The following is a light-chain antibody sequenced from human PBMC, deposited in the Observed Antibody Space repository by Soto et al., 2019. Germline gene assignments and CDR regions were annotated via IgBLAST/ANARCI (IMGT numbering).Light chain of an antibody. CDR1: SSDVGGYNY. J-gene: IGLJ2*01. V-gene: IGLV2-14*01. CDR3: SSYTSSSTLL. Sequence: QSVLTQPASVSGSPGQSITISCTGTSSDVGGYNYVSWYQQHPGKAPKLMIYEVSNRPPGVSNRFSGSKSGNTASLTISGLQAEDEAAYYCSSYTSSSTLLFGGGPKLTVL. CDR2: EVS.